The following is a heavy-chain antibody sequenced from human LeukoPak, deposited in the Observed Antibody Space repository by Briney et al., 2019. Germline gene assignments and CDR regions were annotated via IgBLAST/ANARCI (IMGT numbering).Heavy chain of an antibody. V-gene: IGHV3-30*02. CDR3: AKSGGNTSSREFFDS. CDR2: IRFDGSTK. Sequence: GTSLRLSCTASGFNFGIYGMHWVRQAPVKGLEWVAFIRFDGSTKFCADSVKGRCTISRDNSKNTLYLQMNSLRVEDTAVYFRAKSGGNTSSREFFDSWGQGTLVTVSS. D-gene: IGHD3-10*01. CDR1: GFNFGIYG. J-gene: IGHJ4*02.